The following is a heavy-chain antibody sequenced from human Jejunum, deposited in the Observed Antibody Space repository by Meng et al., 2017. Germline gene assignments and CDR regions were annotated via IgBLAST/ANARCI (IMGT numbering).Heavy chain of an antibody. CDR1: GFTFGSYW. CDR3: ARGAVTGQRSDF. CDR2: INSDGSST. D-gene: IGHD2-21*02. V-gene: IGHV3-74*01. Sequence: EVQRWGSGGGLVQPGGSLRLSCAASGFTFGSYWMHWVRQVPGKGLVWVSRINSDGSSTSYADSVKGRFSISRDNAKNTLSLQMNSLRAEDTAVYYCARGAVTGQRSDFWGQGTLVTVSS. J-gene: IGHJ4*02.